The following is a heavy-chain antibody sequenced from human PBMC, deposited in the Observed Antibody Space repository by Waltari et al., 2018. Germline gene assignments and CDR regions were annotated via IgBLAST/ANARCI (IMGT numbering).Heavy chain of an antibody. CDR2: FGPEDGET. Sequence: QVQLVQSGAEVKKPGASVKVSCKVSGYTLTELSMHWVRQAPGKGLEWMGGFGPEDGETIYAKKFQGRVTMTEDKSTGTAYMELSSLRSEETAVYYCATLGLYCSGGSCSIYYYYMDVWGKGTTVTVSS. CDR1: GYTLTELS. D-gene: IGHD2-15*01. CDR3: ATLGLYCSGGSCSIYYYYMDV. J-gene: IGHJ6*03. V-gene: IGHV1-24*01.